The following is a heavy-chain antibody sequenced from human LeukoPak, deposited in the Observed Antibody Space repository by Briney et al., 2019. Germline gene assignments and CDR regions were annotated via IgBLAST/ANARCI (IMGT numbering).Heavy chain of an antibody. D-gene: IGHD3-16*01. CDR3: ARDRGGEFDY. CDR2: ISSGGSTT. V-gene: IGHV3-23*01. J-gene: IGHJ4*02. CDR1: GFTFSNYA. Sequence: QPGGSLRLSCAASGFTFSNYAMSWVRQAPGKGLEWASIISSGGSTTYYADSVKGRFTISRDNSKNTLYLQMNSLRAEDTAVYYCARDRGGEFDYWGQGTLVTVSS.